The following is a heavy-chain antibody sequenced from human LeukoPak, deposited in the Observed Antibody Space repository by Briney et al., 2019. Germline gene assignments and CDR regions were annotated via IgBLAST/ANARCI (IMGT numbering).Heavy chain of an antibody. Sequence: GASVKVSCKASGYTFTSYGISWVRQAPGQGLEWMGWISAYNGSTNYAQKLQGRVTMTTDTSTSTAYMELRSLRSDDTAVYYCARVWHFDWLSAYDYWGQGTLVTVSS. CDR3: ARVWHFDWLSAYDY. J-gene: IGHJ4*02. D-gene: IGHD3-9*01. CDR2: ISAYNGST. V-gene: IGHV1-18*01. CDR1: GYTFTSYG.